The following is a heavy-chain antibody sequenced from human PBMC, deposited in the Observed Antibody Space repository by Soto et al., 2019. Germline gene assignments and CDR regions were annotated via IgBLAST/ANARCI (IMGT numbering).Heavy chain of an antibody. V-gene: IGHV3-30*18. J-gene: IGHJ4*02. CDR1: GFTFSSYG. CDR2: ISYDGSNK. Sequence: QVQLVESGGGVVQPGRSLRLSCAASGFTFSSYGMHWVRQAPVKGLEWVAVISYDGSNKYYADSVKGRFTISRDNSKNTLYLQMNSLRAEDTAVYYCAKDLYGSANDYWGQGTLVTVSS. D-gene: IGHD3-10*01. CDR3: AKDLYGSANDY.